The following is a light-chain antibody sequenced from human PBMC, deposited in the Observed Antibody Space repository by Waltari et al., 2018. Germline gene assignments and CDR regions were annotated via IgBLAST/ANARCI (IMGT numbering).Light chain of an antibody. V-gene: IGKV1-5*01. Sequence: DIQMTQSPSSLSASVGDRVTITCRASQSISSYLNWYQQKPGKAPKLLIYDASSLESGVPFRFSGSGSGTEFTLTISSLQPDDFATYYCHQHKTHWSFGQGTKVEIK. CDR3: HQHKTHWS. CDR2: DAS. J-gene: IGKJ1*01. CDR1: QSISSY.